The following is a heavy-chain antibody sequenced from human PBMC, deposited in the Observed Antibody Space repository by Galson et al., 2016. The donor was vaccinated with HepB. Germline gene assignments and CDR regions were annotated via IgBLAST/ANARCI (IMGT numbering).Heavy chain of an antibody. CDR3: ARALPHDYGDYGYFDF. V-gene: IGHV3-30*04. J-gene: IGHJ2*01. CDR1: GFTFSHYA. Sequence: SLRLSCAASGFTFSHYALHWVRQAPGKGLEWVALISYDGNNKYYADSVKGRFTISRDNSKNTLHLQVNSLRADDTAVYYCARALPHDYGDYGYFDFWGRGTLVAVSS. CDR2: ISYDGNNK. D-gene: IGHD4-17*01.